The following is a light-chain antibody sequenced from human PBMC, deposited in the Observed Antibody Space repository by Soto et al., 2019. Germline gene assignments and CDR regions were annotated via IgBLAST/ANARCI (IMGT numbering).Light chain of an antibody. CDR1: QSVSSK. V-gene: IGKV1-5*03. J-gene: IGKJ1*01. Sequence: DIQMTHSPPTLSASEGDIVTITCRASQSVSSKLAWYQQKPGKAPKLLIYKASSLESGVPSRFSGSGSGTEFTLTISSLQPDDFATYHCQQYNTYWTFGQGTKVDIK. CDR3: QQYNTYWT. CDR2: KAS.